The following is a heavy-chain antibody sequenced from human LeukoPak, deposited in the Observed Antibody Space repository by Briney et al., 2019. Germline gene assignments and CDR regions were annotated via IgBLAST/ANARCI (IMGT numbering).Heavy chain of an antibody. CDR2: ITSRSRTI. V-gene: IGHV3-48*01. J-gene: IGHJ6*01. D-gene: IGHD3-10*01. CDR3: AKRALYYYGSGSYNYYY. Sequence: GGSLRLSCAASGFTFSRYNMNWVRQAPGKALEGVADITSRSRTIYYADSVKGRFTVSRDNGNNTLYMQMNSLRAEDTAVYYCAKRALYYYGSGSYNYYY. CDR1: GFTFSRYN.